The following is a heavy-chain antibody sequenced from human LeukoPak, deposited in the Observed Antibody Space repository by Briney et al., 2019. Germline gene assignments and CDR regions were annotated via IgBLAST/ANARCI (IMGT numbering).Heavy chain of an antibody. CDR3: AKEPKIRGNYWVDY. CDR1: GFTFSSYA. D-gene: IGHD1-7*01. J-gene: IGHJ4*02. Sequence: GGSLRLSCVASGFTFSSYAMSWVRQAPGRGLEWVSGITGSGGTTYYADSVHGRFIISRDNSKSTLYLQVISLRAEDTAVYYCAKEPKIRGNYWVDYWGQGTLVTVSS. CDR2: ITGSGGTT. V-gene: IGHV3-23*01.